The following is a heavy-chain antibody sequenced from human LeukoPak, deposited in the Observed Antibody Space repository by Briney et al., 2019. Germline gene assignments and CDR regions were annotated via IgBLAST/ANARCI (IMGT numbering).Heavy chain of an antibody. CDR2: INHSGST. CDR1: GGSFSGYY. D-gene: IGHD3-10*01. CDR3: ARATWFGEGHDS. Sequence: SETLSLTCAVYGGSFSGYYWSWIRQPPGKGLEWIGEINHSGSTNYNPSLKSRVTISVDTSKNQFSLKLTSVTAADTAVYYCARATWFGEGHDSWGQGTLVTVSS. J-gene: IGHJ4*02. V-gene: IGHV4-34*01.